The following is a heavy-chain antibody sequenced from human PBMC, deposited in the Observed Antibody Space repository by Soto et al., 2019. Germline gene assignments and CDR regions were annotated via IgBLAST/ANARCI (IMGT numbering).Heavy chain of an antibody. Sequence: GRSLRLSCAASGFTFRSYAMQWVLVAPGKGLEWVAVISYDGSNKYYADSVKGRFTISRDNSKNTLYLQMNSLRAEDTAVYYCARSYGSGSYALNDYWGQGTLVTVSS. D-gene: IGHD3-10*01. CDR2: ISYDGSNK. V-gene: IGHV3-30-3*01. CDR3: ARSYGSGSYALNDY. J-gene: IGHJ4*02. CDR1: GFTFRSYA.